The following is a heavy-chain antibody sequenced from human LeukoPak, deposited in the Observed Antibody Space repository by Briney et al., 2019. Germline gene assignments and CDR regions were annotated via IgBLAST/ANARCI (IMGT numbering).Heavy chain of an antibody. CDR2: MNPNSGNT. J-gene: IGHJ5*02. CDR3: ARSYCSGGSCYRGESWFDP. D-gene: IGHD2-15*01. CDR1: GYTFTSYD. Sequence: GASVKVSCKASGYTFTSYDINWVRQATGQGLEWMGWMNPNSGNTGYAQKFQGRVTMTRNTSISTAYMELSSLRSEDTAVYYCARSYCSGGSCYRGESWFDPWGQGTLVTVSS. V-gene: IGHV1-8*01.